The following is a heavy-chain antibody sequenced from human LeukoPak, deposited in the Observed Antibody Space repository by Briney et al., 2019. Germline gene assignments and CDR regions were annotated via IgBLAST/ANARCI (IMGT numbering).Heavy chain of an antibody. Sequence: PSETLSLTCTVSGESMSGFYWNWIRQPPGKGLEWIGYIYYSGSTNYNPSLKSRVTISVDTSKNQFSLKLSYVTAADTAVYYCARDALGYCSSSSCSDWGQGTLVTVSS. V-gene: IGHV4-59*01. CDR3: ARDALGYCSSSSCSD. CDR1: GESMSGFY. J-gene: IGHJ4*02. CDR2: IYYSGST. D-gene: IGHD2-2*01.